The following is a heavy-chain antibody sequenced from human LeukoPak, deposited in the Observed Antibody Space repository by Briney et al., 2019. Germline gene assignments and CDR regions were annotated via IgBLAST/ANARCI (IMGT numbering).Heavy chain of an antibody. CDR3: ARHSGSCYNS. Sequence: SGGSLRLSCAASGFTFSTYAMHWVRQGPGKRLEYVAAISTNGDGTYYANSVRGRFTISRDNSKNTLYLQMGSLRAEDMAVYYCARHSGSCYNSWGQGTLVTVSS. CDR2: ISTNGDGT. D-gene: IGHD2-15*01. J-gene: IGHJ4*02. V-gene: IGHV3-64*01. CDR1: GFTFSTYA.